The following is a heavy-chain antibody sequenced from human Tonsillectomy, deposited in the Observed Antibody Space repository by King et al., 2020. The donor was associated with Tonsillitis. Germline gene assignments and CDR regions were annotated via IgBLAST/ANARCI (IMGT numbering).Heavy chain of an antibody. CDR2: IKQDGSEK. J-gene: IGHJ5*01. CDR3: AYGGYWFNY. V-gene: IGHV3-7*03. Sequence: VQLVESGGGLVQPGGSLRLSCAASGFTFSSFWMSWVRQAPGKGLEWVANIKQDGSEKSDVDSVKGRFIISRDNAKNSLYLQMDSLRAEDTAVYYCAYGGYWFNYWGQGTLVTVSS. D-gene: IGHD3-16*01. CDR1: GFTFSSFW.